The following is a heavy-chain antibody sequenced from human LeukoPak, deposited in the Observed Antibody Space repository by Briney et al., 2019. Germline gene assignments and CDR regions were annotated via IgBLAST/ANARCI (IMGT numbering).Heavy chain of an antibody. V-gene: IGHV3-23*01. Sequence: GGSLRLSCAASGFTFISYAMSWVRQAPGKGLEWVSTISSSGGSTYYADSVKGRFTISRDNSKNTLYLQMNSLRAEDTAVYYCAKVVGATTRGHFDYWGQGTMVTVSS. CDR3: AKVVGATTRGHFDY. CDR1: GFTFISYA. CDR2: ISSSGGST. J-gene: IGHJ4*02. D-gene: IGHD1-26*01.